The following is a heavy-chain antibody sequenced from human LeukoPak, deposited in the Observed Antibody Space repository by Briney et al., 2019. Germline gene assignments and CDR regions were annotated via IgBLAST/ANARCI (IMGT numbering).Heavy chain of an antibody. Sequence: GASVKVSRKASGGTFSSYAISWVRQAPGQGLEWMGGIIPIFGTANYAQKFQGRVTITADESTSTAYMELSSLRSEDTAVYYCARDRVTMVRGVIGYGMDVWGKGTTVTVSS. V-gene: IGHV1-69*13. D-gene: IGHD3-10*01. J-gene: IGHJ6*04. CDR2: IIPIFGTA. CDR3: ARDRVTMVRGVIGYGMDV. CDR1: GGTFSSYA.